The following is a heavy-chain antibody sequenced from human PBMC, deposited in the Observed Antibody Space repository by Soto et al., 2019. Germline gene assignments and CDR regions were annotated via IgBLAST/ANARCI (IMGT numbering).Heavy chain of an antibody. CDR2: IYYSGST. CDR1: GGSISSGDYY. V-gene: IGHV4-30-4*01. CDR3: ARALFGGNYLFDY. J-gene: IGHJ4*02. Sequence: SETLSLTCTVSGGSISSGDYYWSWIRQPPGKGLEWIGYIYYSGSTYYNPSLKSRVTISVDTSKNQFSLKLSSVTAADTAVYYCARALFGGNYLFDYWGQGTLVTVSS. D-gene: IGHD3-16*01.